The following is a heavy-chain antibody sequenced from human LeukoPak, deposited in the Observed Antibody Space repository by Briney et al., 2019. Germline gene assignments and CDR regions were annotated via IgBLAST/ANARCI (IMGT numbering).Heavy chain of an antibody. CDR3: ARSYEGSGFSD. J-gene: IGHJ4*02. D-gene: IGHD3-3*01. CDR1: GFIFSNYI. V-gene: IGHV3-21*01. Sequence: GGSLRLSCAASGFIFSNYIMNWVRQAPGKGLEWVSSITNSSRYTYHADSVKGRFTISRDNAKNSLYLQMNSLRAEDTAVYYCARSYEGSGFSDWGQGTLVTVSS. CDR2: ITNSSRYT.